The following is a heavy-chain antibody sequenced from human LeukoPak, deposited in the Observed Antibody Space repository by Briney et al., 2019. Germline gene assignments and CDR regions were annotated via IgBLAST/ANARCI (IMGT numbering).Heavy chain of an antibody. CDR2: ISSSSSYI. CDR1: GFTFSSYS. Sequence: PGGSLRLSCAASGFTFSSYSMNWVRQAPGKGLEWVSSISSSSSYIYYADSVKGRFTISRDNAKNSLYLQMNSLRAEDTAVYYCARSPASDSSPDYWGQGTLVTVSS. D-gene: IGHD3-22*01. V-gene: IGHV3-21*01. J-gene: IGHJ4*02. CDR3: ARSPASDSSPDY.